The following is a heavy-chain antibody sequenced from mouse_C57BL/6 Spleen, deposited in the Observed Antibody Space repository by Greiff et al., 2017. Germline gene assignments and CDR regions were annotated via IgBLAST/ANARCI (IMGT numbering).Heavy chain of an antibody. V-gene: IGHV8-8*01. CDR1: GFSLSTFGMG. CDR2: TGWDGDK. J-gene: IGHJ4*01. CDR3: ARVAEYAMDY. Sequence: QVTLKESGPGILQPSQTLSLTCSFSGFSLSTFGMGVGRIRQPPGKGLEWLAHTGWDGDKYYNPALKSRPTISKDTSKYQVFRRLATVDTAVTASYYWARVAEYAMDYWGQGTSVTVSS.